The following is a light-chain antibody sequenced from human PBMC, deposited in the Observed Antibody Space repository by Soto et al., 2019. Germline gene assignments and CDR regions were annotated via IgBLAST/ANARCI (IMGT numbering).Light chain of an antibody. CDR3: QQSYRTPYT. Sequence: DIQMTHSPSSLSASLGYVCTITFRASQYIDIYLSWYQQKPGKVPKLLIYDESTLQSGVPSRFSGSGSGTDFTLTINNLQPEDFATYYCQQSYRTPYTFGQGTKVDIK. CDR2: DES. J-gene: IGKJ2*01. CDR1: QYIDIY. V-gene: IGKV1-39*01.